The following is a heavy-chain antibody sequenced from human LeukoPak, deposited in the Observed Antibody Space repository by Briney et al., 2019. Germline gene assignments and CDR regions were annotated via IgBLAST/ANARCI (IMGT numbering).Heavy chain of an antibody. D-gene: IGHD6-19*01. V-gene: IGHV4-39*07. CDR1: GGSVSNSDFY. CDR3: ARNSQSPYYFFYMDV. CDR2: IYYSGST. J-gene: IGHJ6*03. Sequence: SETLFLTCSVSGGSVSNSDFYWGWIRQPPGKGLEWIGSIYYSGSTYYSPSLKSRVTISIDTSKNQFSLKLSSVTAADTAVYYCARNSQSPYYFFYMDVWGKGTTVTVSS.